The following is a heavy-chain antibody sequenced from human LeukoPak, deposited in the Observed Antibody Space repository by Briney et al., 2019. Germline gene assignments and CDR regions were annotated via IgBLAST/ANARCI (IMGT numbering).Heavy chain of an antibody. Sequence: ASVKVSCKASGYTFTGYYMHWVRQAPGQGLEWMGWINPNSGGTNYAQKFQGRVTMTRDTSISTAYMELSRLRSDDTAAYYCAREKAVAGTGGADYWGQGTLVTVSS. V-gene: IGHV1-2*02. CDR2: INPNSGGT. D-gene: IGHD6-19*01. J-gene: IGHJ4*02. CDR1: GYTFTGYY. CDR3: AREKAVAGTGGADY.